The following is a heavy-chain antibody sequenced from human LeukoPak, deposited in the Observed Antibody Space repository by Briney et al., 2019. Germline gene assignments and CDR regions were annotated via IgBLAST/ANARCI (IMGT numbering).Heavy chain of an antibody. V-gene: IGHV1-46*01. Sequence: VASVNVSCKASGYTFTSYYMHWVRQAPGQGLEWMGIINPSGGSTSYAQKFQGRVTMTRDTSTSTVYMELSSLRSEDTAVYYCARSGTSYYFDYWGQGTLVTVSS. J-gene: IGHJ4*02. CDR2: INPSGGST. CDR3: ARSGTSYYFDY. D-gene: IGHD1-1*01. CDR1: GYTFTSYY.